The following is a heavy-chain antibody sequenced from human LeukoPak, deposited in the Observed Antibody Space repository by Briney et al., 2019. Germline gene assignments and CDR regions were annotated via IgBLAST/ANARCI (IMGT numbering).Heavy chain of an antibody. CDR1: GGSISSSSYY. V-gene: IGHV4-39*01. D-gene: IGHD3-10*01. Sequence: SETLSLTCTVSGGSISSSSYYWGWIRQPPGKGLGWIGSIYYSGSTYYNPSLKSRVTISVDTSKNQFSLKLSSVTAADTAVYYCARLWFGELFMDVWGKGTTVTVSS. J-gene: IGHJ6*04. CDR3: ARLWFGELFMDV. CDR2: IYYSGST.